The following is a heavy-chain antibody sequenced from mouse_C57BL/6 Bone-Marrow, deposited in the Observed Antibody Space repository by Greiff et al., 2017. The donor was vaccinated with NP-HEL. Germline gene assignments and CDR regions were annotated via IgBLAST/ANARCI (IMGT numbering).Heavy chain of an antibody. J-gene: IGHJ3*01. CDR2: IDPSDSYT. CDR3: ARDYYYGSSYWFAY. Sequence: QVQLKQPGAELVKPGASVKLSCKASGYTFTSYWMQWVKQRPGQGLEWIGEIDPSDSYTNYNQKFKGKATLTVDTSSSTAYMQLSSLTSEDSAVYYCARDYYYGSSYWFAYWGQGTLVTVSA. D-gene: IGHD1-1*01. V-gene: IGHV1-50*01. CDR1: GYTFTSYW.